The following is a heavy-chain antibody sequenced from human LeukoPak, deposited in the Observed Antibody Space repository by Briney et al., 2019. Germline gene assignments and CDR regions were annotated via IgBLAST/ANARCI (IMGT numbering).Heavy chain of an antibody. J-gene: IGHJ4*02. CDR2: INSNSGGT. Sequence: ASVKVSCKASGYTFIGHYMHWVRQAPGQGLEWMGWINSNSGGTKYAQKFQGSVIMTRDTSISTAYMELSSLRSEDTAVYYCARVRAVAGEFDYWGQGTLVTVSS. D-gene: IGHD6-19*01. V-gene: IGHV1-2*02. CDR3: ARVRAVAGEFDY. CDR1: GYTFIGHY.